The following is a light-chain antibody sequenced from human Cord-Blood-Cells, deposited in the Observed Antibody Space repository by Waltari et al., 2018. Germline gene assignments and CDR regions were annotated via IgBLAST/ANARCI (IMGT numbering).Light chain of an antibody. CDR2: DAS. J-gene: IGKJ1*01. Sequence: EIELTQSAATLSFSTGERATLSCRASQSVSSYLDWYQQKPGQTPRLLIYDASNRHTGIPARFSGSGSGTDFTLTISSLEPEDFAVYYCQQSSNWPPTFGQGTKVEIK. CDR1: QSVSSY. CDR3: QQSSNWPPT. V-gene: IGKV3-11*01.